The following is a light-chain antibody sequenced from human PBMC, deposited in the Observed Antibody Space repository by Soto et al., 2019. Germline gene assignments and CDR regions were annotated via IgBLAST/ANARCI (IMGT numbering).Light chain of an antibody. V-gene: IGLV2-14*01. CDR1: NSDVGAYNY. J-gene: IGLJ3*02. Sequence: QSALTQPASVSGSPGQSITISCTGTNSDVGAYNYVSWYQQHPGRAPKLIIFDVSKRPSGVSNRFSGSKSGSTASLTISGLQAEDEADYYCSSYTGSSTVVCGGGTKLTVL. CDR2: DVS. CDR3: SSYTGSSTVV.